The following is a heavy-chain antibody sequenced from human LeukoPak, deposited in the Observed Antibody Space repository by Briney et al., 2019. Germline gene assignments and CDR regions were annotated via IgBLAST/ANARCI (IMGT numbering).Heavy chain of an antibody. D-gene: IGHD2-21*01. CDR2: ISSSSTHI. CDR3: ARGLCGGDCYDY. J-gene: IGHJ4*02. CDR1: GFTFSNYG. V-gene: IGHV3-21*01. Sequence: PGGSLRLSCAASGFTFSNYGINWVRQAPGKGLEWVSSISSSSTHIYYADSVKGRFTISRDDAKNSLYLQMNSLRAEDTALYYCARGLCGGDCYDYWGQGTLVTVSS.